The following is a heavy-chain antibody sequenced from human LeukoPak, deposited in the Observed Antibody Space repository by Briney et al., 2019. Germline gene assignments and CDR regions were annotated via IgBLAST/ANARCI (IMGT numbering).Heavy chain of an antibody. CDR1: GFTFSSYS. V-gene: IGHV3-21*04. Sequence: GGSLRLSCAASGFTFSSYSMNWVRQAPGRGLEWVSSISSNGDSIHYADSVKGRFTISRDNAKNSLYLQMNSLRAEDTAMYYCARDSGYNAFDYWGQGTLVTVSS. CDR3: ARDSGYNAFDY. J-gene: IGHJ4*02. D-gene: IGHD5-12*01. CDR2: ISSNGDSI.